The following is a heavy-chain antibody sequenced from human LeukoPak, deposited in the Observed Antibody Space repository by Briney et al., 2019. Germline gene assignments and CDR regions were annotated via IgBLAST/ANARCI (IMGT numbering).Heavy chain of an antibody. J-gene: IGHJ4*02. Sequence: GSLRLSCAASGFTFSPYSMNWVRQAPGKGLEWIGSIYYSGSTYYNPSLKSRVTISVDTSKNQFSLKLSSVTAADTAVYYCARLLGIAAVPNFDYWGQGTLVTVSS. D-gene: IGHD6-13*01. CDR3: ARLLGIAAVPNFDY. V-gene: IGHV4-39*01. CDR1: GFTFSPYSMN. CDR2: IYYSGST.